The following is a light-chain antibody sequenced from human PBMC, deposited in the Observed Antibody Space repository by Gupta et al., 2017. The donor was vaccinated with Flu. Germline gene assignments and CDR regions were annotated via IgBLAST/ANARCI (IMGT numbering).Light chain of an antibody. V-gene: IGLV2-14*01. Sequence: QSALTQPASVSGSPGQSITISCTGTSSDVGGYNNVSWYLQHPGKAPKLMIYEVSNRPSGVSNRFSGSKYGNTASLTISGLQAEDEADYYCTSYTSNTALYAFGTGTKVTVL. CDR1: SSDVGGYNN. CDR3: TSYTSNTALYA. J-gene: IGLJ1*01. CDR2: EVS.